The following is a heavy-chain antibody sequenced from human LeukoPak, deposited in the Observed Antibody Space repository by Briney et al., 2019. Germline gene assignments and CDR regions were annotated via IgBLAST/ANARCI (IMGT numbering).Heavy chain of an antibody. CDR1: GFTVSSNY. CDR3: ARVQAVAGICFDY. J-gene: IGHJ4*02. V-gene: IGHV3-66*01. Sequence: GGSLILSCTASGFTVSSNYMSWVRQAPGKGLEWVSVIYSGGSTYYADSVKGRFTISRDNSKNTLYLQMNSLRAEDTAVYYCARVQAVAGICFDYWGQGTLVTVSS. CDR2: IYSGGST. D-gene: IGHD6-19*01.